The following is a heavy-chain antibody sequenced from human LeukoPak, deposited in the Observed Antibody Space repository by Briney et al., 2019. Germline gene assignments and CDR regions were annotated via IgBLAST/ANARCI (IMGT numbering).Heavy chain of an antibody. V-gene: IGHV3-7*01. J-gene: IGHJ4*02. Sequence: GGSLRLSCAVSGFTFSKYWMTWVRQAPGKGLEWVANIKQDGSEKYYVDSVKGRFTISRDNTKNSLYLQMNSLRAEDTAVYYCARGANYHGSGSYYKLTVFDYWGQGALVTVSS. CDR1: GFTFSKYW. CDR3: ARGANYHGSGSYYKLTVFDY. D-gene: IGHD3-10*01. CDR2: IKQDGSEK.